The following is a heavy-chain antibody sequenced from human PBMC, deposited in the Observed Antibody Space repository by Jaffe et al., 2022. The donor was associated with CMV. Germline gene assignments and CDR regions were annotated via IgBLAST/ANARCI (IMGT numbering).Heavy chain of an antibody. V-gene: IGHV4-34*01. CDR3: ARGYQDKKTYYYYMDV. J-gene: IGHJ6*03. CDR2: INHSGST. D-gene: IGHD2-2*01. CDR1: GGSFSGYY. Sequence: QVQLQQWGAGLLKPSETLSLTCAVYGGSFSGYYWSWIRQPPGKGLEWIGEINHSGSTNYNPSLKSRVTISVDTSKNQFSLKLSSVTAADTAVYYCARGYQDKKTYYYYMDVWGKGTTVTVSS.